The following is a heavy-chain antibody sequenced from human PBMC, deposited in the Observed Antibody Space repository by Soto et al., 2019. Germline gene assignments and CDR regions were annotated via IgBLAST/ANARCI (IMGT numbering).Heavy chain of an antibody. Sequence: GGSLRLSCAASGFTFSSFGVNWVRQAPGKGLEWVAYISSSTTYIYYADSVKGRFTISRDKAKNSLYLQMNSLRAEDTAVYYCARSRGSGSYYDHYFDYWGQGTLVTVSS. CDR2: ISSSTTYI. CDR3: ARSRGSGSYYDHYFDY. J-gene: IGHJ4*02. V-gene: IGHV3-21*01. CDR1: GFTFSSFG. D-gene: IGHD3-10*01.